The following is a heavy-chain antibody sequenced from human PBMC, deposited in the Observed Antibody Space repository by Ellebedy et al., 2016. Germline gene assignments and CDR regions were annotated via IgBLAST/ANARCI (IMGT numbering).Heavy chain of an antibody. D-gene: IGHD2-2*01. CDR3: ARLGSTSFYYLDY. J-gene: IGHJ4*02. Sequence: SETLSLTCTVSGGSISSYSWSWVRQSPGKGLEWIAYVLYNGDTNYNPSLRSRVTISVATSTNQFSLRLSSVTAADTAVYYCARLGSTSFYYLDYWGQGTLVTVSS. CDR2: VLYNGDT. V-gene: IGHV4-59*08. CDR1: GGSISSYS.